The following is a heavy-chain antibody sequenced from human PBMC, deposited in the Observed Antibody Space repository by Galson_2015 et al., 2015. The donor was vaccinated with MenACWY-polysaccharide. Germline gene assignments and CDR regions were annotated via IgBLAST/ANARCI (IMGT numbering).Heavy chain of an antibody. Sequence: SLRLSCAASGFTFSHYWMTWVRQAPGKGLEWVANIKKDGSEKHYVDSVKGRFTIFRDNALHLQMNSLRAEETAVYFCARGHYGMDVWGQGTTVTVSS. J-gene: IGHJ6*02. CDR3: ARGHYGMDV. CDR1: GFTFSHYW. V-gene: IGHV3-7*01. CDR2: IKKDGSEK.